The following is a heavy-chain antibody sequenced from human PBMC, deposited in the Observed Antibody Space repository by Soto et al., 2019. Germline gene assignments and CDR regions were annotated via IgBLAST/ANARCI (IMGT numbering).Heavy chain of an antibody. CDR2: INHSGST. CDR3: VRGPALVRGGQYYYYGMDV. CDR1: GGSFSGYY. V-gene: IGHV4-34*01. J-gene: IGHJ6*02. D-gene: IGHD3-10*01. Sequence: ETLSLTCAVYGGSFSGYYWSWIRQPPGKGLEWIGEINHSGSTNYNPSLKSRVTISVDTSKNQFSLKLSSVTAADTAVYYCVRGPALVRGGQYYYYGMDVWGQGTTVTVSS.